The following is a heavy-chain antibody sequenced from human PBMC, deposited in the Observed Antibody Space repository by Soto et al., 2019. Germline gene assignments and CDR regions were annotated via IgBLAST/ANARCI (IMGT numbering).Heavy chain of an antibody. D-gene: IGHD6-6*01. CDR3: VRVYGRSSCFFDS. V-gene: IGHV4-38-2*01. J-gene: IGHJ4*02. CDR1: GYSLTSGYH. Sequence: SETLSLTCGVSGYSLTSGYHWGWNRQPPGKGLEWIGTIYHSGTTYYNPSLMSRVTMSVDTSKNQFSLKVTSATAADTAVYFCVRVYGRSSCFFDSWGQGILVTVSS. CDR2: IYHSGTT.